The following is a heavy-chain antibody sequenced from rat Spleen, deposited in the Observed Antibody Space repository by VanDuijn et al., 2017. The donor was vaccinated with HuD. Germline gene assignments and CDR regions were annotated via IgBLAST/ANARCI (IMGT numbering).Heavy chain of an antibody. CDR1: GFIFSDYY. V-gene: IGHV5-22*01. J-gene: IGHJ1*01. CDR3: ARRKDGGWYFDF. CDR2: ISYEGGST. D-gene: IGHD1-12*02. Sequence: EVQLEESGGGLVQPGRSLKLSCAASGFIFSDYYMAWVRQAPKKGLEWVASISYEGGSTYYGDSVKGRFTISRDTAKTTLYLQMNSLRSEDTATYYCARRKDGGWYFDFWGPGTMVTVSS.